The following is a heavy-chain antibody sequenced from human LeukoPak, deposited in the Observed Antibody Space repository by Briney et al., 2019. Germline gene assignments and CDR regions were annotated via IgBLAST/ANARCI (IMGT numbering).Heavy chain of an antibody. CDR1: GYSISSGYY. D-gene: IGHD4-17*01. J-gene: IGHJ4*02. V-gene: IGHV4-38-2*02. Sequence: SETLSLTCTVSGYSISSGYYWGWIRQSPGKGLEWIGSIYYSGSTYYNPSLKSRVTISVDTSKNQFSLKLSSVTAADTAVYYCARLPTVTFFDYWGQGTLVTVSS. CDR2: IYYSGST. CDR3: ARLPTVTFFDY.